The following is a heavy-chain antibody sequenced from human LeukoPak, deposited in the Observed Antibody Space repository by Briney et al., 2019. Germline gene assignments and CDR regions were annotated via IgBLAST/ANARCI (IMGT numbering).Heavy chain of an antibody. CDR3: ARGHITTVRGVIPPLDY. CDR2: IIPILGIA. CDR1: GGTFSSYA. Sequence: SVKVSCKASGGTFSSYAISWVRQAPGQGLEWMGRIIPILGIANYAQKFQGRVTITADKSTSTAYMELSSLRSEDTAVYYCARGHITTVRGVIPPLDYWGQGTLVTVSS. V-gene: IGHV1-69*04. J-gene: IGHJ4*02. D-gene: IGHD3-10*01.